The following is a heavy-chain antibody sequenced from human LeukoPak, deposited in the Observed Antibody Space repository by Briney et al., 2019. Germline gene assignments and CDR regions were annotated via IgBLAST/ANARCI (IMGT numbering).Heavy chain of an antibody. CDR2: FSTYNGNT. Sequence: GASVKVSCKASGYTFTSYNFNWVRQAPGQGLEWMGWFSTYNGNTNYAQKFQGRVTMTTDTSTSTAYMDLRSLTSDDTAVYYCAREGPFYYDTSGYHKYDAFDIWGQGTMVTVSS. J-gene: IGHJ3*02. D-gene: IGHD3-22*01. CDR3: AREGPFYYDTSGYHKYDAFDI. V-gene: IGHV1-18*01. CDR1: GYTFTSYN.